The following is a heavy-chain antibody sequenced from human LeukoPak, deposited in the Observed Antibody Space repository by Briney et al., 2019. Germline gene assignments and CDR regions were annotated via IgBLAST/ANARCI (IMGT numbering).Heavy chain of an antibody. CDR3: ARNSGYANFDY. Sequence: PSETLSLTCTVSRYSISSGYYWGWIRQPPGKGLEWIGSIYHSGSTHYKPSLKSRVTISIDTSKTQFSLKLSSVTAADTAVYYCARNSGYANFDYWGQGTLVTVSS. V-gene: IGHV4-38-2*02. J-gene: IGHJ4*02. D-gene: IGHD5-12*01. CDR1: RYSISSGYY. CDR2: IYHSGST.